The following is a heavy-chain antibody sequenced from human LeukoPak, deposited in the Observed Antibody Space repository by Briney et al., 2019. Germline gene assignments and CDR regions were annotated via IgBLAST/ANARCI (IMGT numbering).Heavy chain of an antibody. CDR3: AKAVAPYYYDTSGLGILGY. Sequence: GGSLRLSCPASGFTFSSYAMSWVRQAPGKGLEWVSAISGSGGSTYYADSVKGRFTISRDNSKNTLYLQMNSLRAEDTAVYYCAKAVAPYYYDTSGLGILGYWGQGTLVTVSS. V-gene: IGHV3-23*01. CDR2: ISGSGGST. D-gene: IGHD3-22*01. J-gene: IGHJ4*02. CDR1: GFTFSSYA.